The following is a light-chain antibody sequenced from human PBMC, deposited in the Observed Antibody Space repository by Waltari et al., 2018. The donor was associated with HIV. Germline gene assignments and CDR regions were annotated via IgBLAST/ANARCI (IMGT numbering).Light chain of an antibody. CDR2: TAS. V-gene: IGKV1-39*01. J-gene: IGKJ2*01. Sequence: DIQMTQSPSSLSASVGDRVTITCRASQNIRSYLNWYQLKPGKAPKLLIHTASTLQSGVPSRFSGSGSGTDFTLTISSLQPEDFSTYYCQQSYDAPYTFGQGTRLEIK. CDR1: QNIRSY. CDR3: QQSYDAPYT.